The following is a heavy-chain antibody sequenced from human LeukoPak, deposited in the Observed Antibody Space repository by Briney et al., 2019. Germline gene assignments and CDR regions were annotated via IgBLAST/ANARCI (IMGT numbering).Heavy chain of an antibody. V-gene: IGHV2-5*01. D-gene: IGHD6-13*01. Sequence: VSGPTLVKPTQTLTLTCTFSGFSLSTSGVGVGWIRRPPGKALEWLALIYWNDDKRYSPSLKSRLTITKDTSKNQVVLTMTNMDPVDTATYYCAHKKLGPKTFDIWGQGTMVTVSS. CDR3: AHKKLGPKTFDI. CDR2: IYWNDDK. CDR1: GFSLSTSGVG. J-gene: IGHJ3*02.